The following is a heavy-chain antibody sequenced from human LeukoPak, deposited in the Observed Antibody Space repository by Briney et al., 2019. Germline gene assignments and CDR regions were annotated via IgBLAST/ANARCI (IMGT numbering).Heavy chain of an antibody. D-gene: IGHD3/OR15-3a*01. CDR2: IYISGST. CDR3: ARGTGTINFDY. V-gene: IGHV4-59*10. J-gene: IGHJ4*02. CDR1: GGSFSGYY. Sequence: SETLSLTCAVYGGSFSGYYWSWIRQPAGKGLEWIGRIYISGSTNYNPSLKSRVTISVDMSKNQFSLELSSVTAADTAVYYCARGTGTINFDYWGQGTLVTVSS.